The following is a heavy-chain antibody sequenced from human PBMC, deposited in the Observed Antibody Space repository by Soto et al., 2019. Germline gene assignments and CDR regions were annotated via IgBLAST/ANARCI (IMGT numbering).Heavy chain of an antibody. Sequence: QVQLVQSGAEVKKPGSSVKVSCKASGGTFSSYTISWVRQAPGQGLEWMGRIIPILGIANYAQKFQGRVTITADKSTSSANMELSSLRSEDTAVYYGARGTGPGYGMDVWGQGTTVTVSS. V-gene: IGHV1-69*02. CDR3: ARGTGPGYGMDV. CDR2: IIPILGIA. J-gene: IGHJ6*02. D-gene: IGHD3-10*01. CDR1: GGTFSSYT.